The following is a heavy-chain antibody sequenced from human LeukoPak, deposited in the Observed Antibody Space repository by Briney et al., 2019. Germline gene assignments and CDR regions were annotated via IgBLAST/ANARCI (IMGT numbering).Heavy chain of an antibody. CDR3: ARDLIYYDILTGFDY. CDR1: GFTFSSYS. Sequence: PGGSLRLSCAASGFTFSSYSMNWVRQAPGKGLEWVSSISSSSSYIYYVDSVKGRFTISRDNAKNSLYLQMNSLRAEDTAVYYCARDLIYYDILTGFDYWGQGTLVTVSS. CDR2: ISSSSSYI. J-gene: IGHJ4*02. V-gene: IGHV3-21*01. D-gene: IGHD3-9*01.